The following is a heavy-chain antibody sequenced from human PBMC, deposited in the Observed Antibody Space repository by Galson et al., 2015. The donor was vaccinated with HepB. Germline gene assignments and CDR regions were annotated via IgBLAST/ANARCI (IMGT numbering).Heavy chain of an antibody. CDR2: IWYDGSNK. CDR3: ARALYSSGWYGFGDYYYGMDV. V-gene: IGHV3-33*01. CDR1: GFTFSSYG. D-gene: IGHD6-19*01. J-gene: IGHJ6*02. Sequence: SLRLSCAASGFTFSSYGMHWVRQAPGKGLEWVAVIWYDGSNKYYADSVKGRFTISRDNSKNTLYLQMNSLRAEDTAVYYCARALYSSGWYGFGDYYYGMDVWGQGTTVTVSS.